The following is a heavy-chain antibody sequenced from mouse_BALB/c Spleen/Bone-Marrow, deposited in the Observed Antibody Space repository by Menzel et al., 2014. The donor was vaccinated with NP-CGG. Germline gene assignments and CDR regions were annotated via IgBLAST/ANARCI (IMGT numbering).Heavy chain of an antibody. J-gene: IGHJ2*01. CDR2: INSNGGST. D-gene: IGHD2-1*01. V-gene: IGHV5-6-3*01. Sequence: EVKLEESGGGLVQPGGSLKLSCAASGFTFSSYGMSWVRQTPDKRLELVASINSNGGSTYYPDSVKDRFTISRDNAKNTLSLQMSSLKSEDTAMYYCARGNYGNYVDYFDYWGQGTTLTVSS. CDR1: GFTFSSYG. CDR3: ARGNYGNYVDYFDY.